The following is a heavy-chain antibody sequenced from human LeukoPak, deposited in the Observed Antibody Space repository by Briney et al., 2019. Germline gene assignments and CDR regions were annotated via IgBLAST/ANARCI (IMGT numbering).Heavy chain of an antibody. CDR1: GFIFSSYG. J-gene: IGHJ4*02. CDR2: ISGSGGST. D-gene: IGHD6-19*01. Sequence: GGTLRLSCAASGFIFSSYGMSWVRQAPGKGLEWVSAISGSGGSTYYADSVKGRFTISRDNSKNTLYLQMNSLRAEDTAVYYCAKSRPGIAVAALDYWGQGTLVTVSS. CDR3: AKSRPGIAVAALDY. V-gene: IGHV3-23*01.